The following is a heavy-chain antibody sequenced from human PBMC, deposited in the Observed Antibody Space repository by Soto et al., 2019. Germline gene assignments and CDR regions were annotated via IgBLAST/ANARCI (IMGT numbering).Heavy chain of an antibody. CDR2: IYDTESA. Sequence: PSETLSLTCSVSGESISSGGYYWSWIRHLPGKGLEWIGYIYDTESAYYNPSLKSRVTISMDTSENQFAMRLTYVNAANTAVYYCARASSSSSAADYWGQGLQVTVS. CDR1: GESISSGGYY. J-gene: IGHJ4*02. D-gene: IGHD6-6*01. CDR3: ARASSSSSAADY. V-gene: IGHV4-31*03.